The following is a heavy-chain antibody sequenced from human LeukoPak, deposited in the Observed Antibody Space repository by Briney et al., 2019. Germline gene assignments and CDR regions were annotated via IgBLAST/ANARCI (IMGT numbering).Heavy chain of an antibody. Sequence: SSETLSLTCAVYGGSFSGYYWSWIRQPPGKGLEWIGEINHSGSTNYNPSLKSRVTISVDTSKNQFSLKLSSVTAADTAVYYCARAYYDSSGYDYSRAYYFDYWGQGTLVTVS. V-gene: IGHV4-34*01. J-gene: IGHJ4*02. CDR2: INHSGST. CDR3: ARAYYDSSGYDYSRAYYFDY. CDR1: GGSFSGYY. D-gene: IGHD3-22*01.